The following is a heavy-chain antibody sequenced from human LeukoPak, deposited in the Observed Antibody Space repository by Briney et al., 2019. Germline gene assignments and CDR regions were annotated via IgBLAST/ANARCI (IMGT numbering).Heavy chain of an antibody. CDR1: GYTFTTYG. CDR2: ISAYNGNT. V-gene: IGHV1-18*01. Sequence: ASVKVSCKASGYTFTTYGISWVRQAPGQGLEWMGWISAYNGNTNYAQKLQGRVTMTTDTSTSTAYMELRSLRSDDTAVYYCARDLGGYFPYSMDVWGQGTTVTVSS. J-gene: IGHJ6*02. CDR3: ARDLGGYFPYSMDV. D-gene: IGHD3-22*01.